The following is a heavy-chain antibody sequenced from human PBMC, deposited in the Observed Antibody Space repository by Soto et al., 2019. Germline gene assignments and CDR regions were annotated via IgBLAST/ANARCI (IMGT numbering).Heavy chain of an antibody. CDR2: IHPGDSDT. CDR3: ARHENRYNPLGY. V-gene: IGHV5-51*01. J-gene: IGHJ4*02. Sequence: GESLKISCKGSGYTFTSYWLGWVRQMPGKGPEWMGIIHPGDSDTRYSPSFEGQVTISADKSISTAYLQWSSLEASDTAMYYCARHENRYNPLGYWGQGTLVIVSA. CDR1: GYTFTSYW. D-gene: IGHD1-1*01.